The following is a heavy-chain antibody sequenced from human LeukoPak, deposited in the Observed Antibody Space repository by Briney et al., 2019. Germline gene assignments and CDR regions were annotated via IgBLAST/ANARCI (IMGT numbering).Heavy chain of an antibody. V-gene: IGHV1-69*13. CDR2: IIPIFGTA. CDR1: GGTFSSYA. Sequence: ASVKVSCKASGGTFSSYAISWVRQAPGQGLEWMGGIIPIFGTANYAQKFQGRVTITADESTSTAYMELSSLRSEDTAVYYCALEAVTTPYLFDYWGQGTLVTVSS. CDR3: ALEAVTTPYLFDY. J-gene: IGHJ4*02. D-gene: IGHD4-11*01.